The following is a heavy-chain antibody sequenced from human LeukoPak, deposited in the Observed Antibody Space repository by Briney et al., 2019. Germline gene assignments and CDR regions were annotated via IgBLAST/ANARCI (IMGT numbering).Heavy chain of an antibody. D-gene: IGHD6-19*01. V-gene: IGHV3-33*01. CDR1: GFTFSSYG. CDR3: AREGIRSRGSSGWYLSV. CDR2: IWYDGSNK. Sequence: PGRSLRLSCAASGFTFSSYGMHWVRQAPGKGLEWVAVIWYDGSNKYYADSVKGRFTISRDNSKNTLYLQMNSLRAEDTAVYYCAREGIRSRGSSGWYLSVWGQGTLVTVSS. J-gene: IGHJ4*02.